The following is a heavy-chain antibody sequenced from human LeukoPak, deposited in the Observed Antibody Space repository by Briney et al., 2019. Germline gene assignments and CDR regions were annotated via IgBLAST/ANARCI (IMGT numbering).Heavy chain of an antibody. J-gene: IGHJ6*03. CDR2: IYYSGST. D-gene: IGHD5-18*01. V-gene: IGHV4-59*12. Sequence: KSSETLSLTCTVSGGSISSYYWSWIRQPPGKGLEWIGYIYYSGSTNYNPSLKSRVTISVDTSKNQFSLKLSSVTAADTAVYYCARDREYSYGPENYYYYYYIDVWGKGTTVTVSS. CDR1: GGSISSYY. CDR3: ARDREYSYGPENYYYYYYIDV.